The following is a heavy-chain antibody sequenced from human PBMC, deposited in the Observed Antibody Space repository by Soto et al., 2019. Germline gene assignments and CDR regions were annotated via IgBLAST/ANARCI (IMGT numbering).Heavy chain of an antibody. D-gene: IGHD5-12*01. CDR1: GFTFSSYW. J-gene: IGHJ6*02. CDR2: INSDGSST. V-gene: IGHV3-74*01. Sequence: GSLGRACSASGFTFSSYWMHWVRQAPGKGLVWVSRINSDGSSTSYADSVKGRFTISRDNAKNTLYLQMNSLRAEDTAVYYSARDISGYDYGAYYYGMDVWGQGTKVTVYS. CDR3: ARDISGYDYGAYYYGMDV.